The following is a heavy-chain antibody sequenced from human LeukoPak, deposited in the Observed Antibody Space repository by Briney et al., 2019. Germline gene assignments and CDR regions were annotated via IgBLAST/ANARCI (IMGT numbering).Heavy chain of an antibody. CDR2: INHSGST. V-gene: IGHV4-34*01. J-gene: IGHJ4*02. CDR3: ARQGEYTTSLGRKQFDY. CDR1: GGSFSGYY. D-gene: IGHD3-16*01. Sequence: ETLSLTCAVYGGSFSGYYWSWIRQPPGKGLEWIGEINHSGSTNYNPSLKSRVTISVDTSKNQFSLKLSSVTAADTALYYCARQGEYTTSLGRKQFDYWGQGTLVTVSS.